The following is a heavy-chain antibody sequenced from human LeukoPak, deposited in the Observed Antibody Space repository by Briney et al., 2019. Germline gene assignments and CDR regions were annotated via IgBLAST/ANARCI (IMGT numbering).Heavy chain of an antibody. CDR3: ARGQRTPPDYFDC. Sequence: GGSLRLSCVISGFTFTNYAIHWVRQAPGKGLEYVSAVSDNGGTTYYANSVKGRFTISRDNSKNTVFLQMGSLRPEDIGVYYCARGQRTPPDYFDCWGQGTLVTVSS. D-gene: IGHD1-1*01. J-gene: IGHJ4*02. CDR2: VSDNGGTT. CDR1: GFTFTNYA. V-gene: IGHV3-64*01.